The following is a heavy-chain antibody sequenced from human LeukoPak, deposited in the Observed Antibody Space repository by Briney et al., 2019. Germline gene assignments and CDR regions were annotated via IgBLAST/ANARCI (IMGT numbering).Heavy chain of an antibody. D-gene: IGHD3-10*02. CDR1: GFTFSSYS. Sequence: PGGSLRLSCAASGFTFSSYSMNWVRQAPGKGLEWVSGISWNSGSIGYADSVKGRFTISRDNAKNSLYLQMNSLRAEDTALYYCAKDILPNYVPLFDIWGQGTMVTVSS. CDR2: ISWNSGSI. V-gene: IGHV3-9*01. J-gene: IGHJ3*02. CDR3: AKDILPNYVPLFDI.